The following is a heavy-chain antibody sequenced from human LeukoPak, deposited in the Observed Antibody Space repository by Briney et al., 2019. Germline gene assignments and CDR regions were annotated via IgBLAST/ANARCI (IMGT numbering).Heavy chain of an antibody. J-gene: IGHJ2*01. Sequence: GGSLRLSCAASGFTFSSYSMNWVRQAPGKGPEWVANIKQDGSEKYYVDSVRGRFTISRDNAKNSLHLQMDSLRAEDTAVYYCARGGHHGDYWYFDLWGRGTLVTVSS. CDR3: ARGGHHGDYWYFDL. CDR2: IKQDGSEK. CDR1: GFTFSSYS. D-gene: IGHD4-17*01. V-gene: IGHV3-7*01.